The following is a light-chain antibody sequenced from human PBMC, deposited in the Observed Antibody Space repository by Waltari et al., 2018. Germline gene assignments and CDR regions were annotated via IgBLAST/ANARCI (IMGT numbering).Light chain of an antibody. Sequence: QSALTQPRSVSGSPGQSVTISCPGPSSDVGGYNYVSWSQQHPGKAPKLMLYDVSKLPPGVPDRFSGSKSGTTASLTIAVLQAEDEADYYCCSYAGSLRVFGGGTKLTVL. J-gene: IGLJ2*01. CDR3: CSYAGSLRV. V-gene: IGLV2-11*01. CDR1: SSDVGGYNY. CDR2: DVS.